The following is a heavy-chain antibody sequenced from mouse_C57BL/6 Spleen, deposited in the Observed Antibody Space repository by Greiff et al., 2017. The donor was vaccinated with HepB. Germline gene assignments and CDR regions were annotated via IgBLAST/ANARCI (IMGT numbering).Heavy chain of an antibody. CDR1: GYTFTDYY. J-gene: IGHJ2*01. CDR2: INPNNGGT. Sequence: VHVKQSGPELVKPGASVKISCKASGYTFTDYYMNWVKQSHGKSLEWIGDINPNNGGTSYNQKFKGKATLTVDKSSSTAYMELRSLTSEDSAVYYCARRKKLGFDYWGQGTTLTVSS. V-gene: IGHV1-26*01. CDR3: ARRKKLGFDY. D-gene: IGHD4-1*01.